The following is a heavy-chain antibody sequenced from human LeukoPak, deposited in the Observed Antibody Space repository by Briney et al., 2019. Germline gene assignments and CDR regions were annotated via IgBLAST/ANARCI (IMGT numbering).Heavy chain of an antibody. CDR2: IYYSGST. CDR1: GDSISSSSYY. CDR3: ARDAYDSSGYHP. D-gene: IGHD3-22*01. Sequence: RPSETLSLTCTVSGDSISSSSYYWGWIRQPPGKGLEWIGSIYYSGSTYYNPSLKSRVTISVDTSKNQFSLRVNSVTAADTAVYYCARDAYDSSGYHPWGQGTLVTVSS. J-gene: IGHJ5*02. V-gene: IGHV4-39*07.